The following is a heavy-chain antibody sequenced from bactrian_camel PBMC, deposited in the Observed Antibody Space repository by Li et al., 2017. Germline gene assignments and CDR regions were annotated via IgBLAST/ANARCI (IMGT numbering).Heavy chain of an antibody. J-gene: IGHJ4*01. CDR3: ATRALYFSTCHS. CDR1: GYTASRNC. CDR2: ILSGRT. D-gene: IGHD2*01. Sequence: VQLVESGGDLVQPGESLRLSCAASGYTASRNCMAWFRQAPGKERERVAAILSGRTMYAASVEGRFTISQDNAKNTVVLQMNNLKPEDTAIYYCATRALYFSTCHSGARGPRSPSP. V-gene: IGHV3S53*01.